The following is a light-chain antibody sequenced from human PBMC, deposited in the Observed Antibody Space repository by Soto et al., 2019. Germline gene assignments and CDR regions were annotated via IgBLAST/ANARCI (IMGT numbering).Light chain of an antibody. V-gene: IGKV3-11*01. CDR3: QLRSNWPPAIT. CDR2: DAS. CDR1: QSVSSS. J-gene: IGKJ5*01. Sequence: EIVLTQSPATLSLSPGERATLSCRASQSVSSSLAWYQQKPGQAPRLLIYDASNRATGIPARFSGSGSGTDFTLTISSLEPEDFAVYYCQLRSNWPPAITFGQGTRLEIK.